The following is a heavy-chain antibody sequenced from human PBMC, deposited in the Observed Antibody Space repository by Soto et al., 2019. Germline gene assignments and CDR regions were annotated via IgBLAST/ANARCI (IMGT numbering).Heavy chain of an antibody. Sequence: GQSLRLSCAVAGFRFNSSRVNWVRQAPGKGLEWVASISSGSVYTDFADSVKGRFTISRDDVTNSVSLQMDSLRVEDTGIYYCESYDAFKAFDLWGQGTMVTASS. CDR2: ISSGSVYT. CDR3: ESYDAFKAFDL. CDR1: GFRFNSSR. J-gene: IGHJ3*01. V-gene: IGHV3-21*01. D-gene: IGHD5-12*01.